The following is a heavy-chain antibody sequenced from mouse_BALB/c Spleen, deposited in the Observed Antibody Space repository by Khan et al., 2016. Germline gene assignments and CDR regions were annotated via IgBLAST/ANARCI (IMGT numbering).Heavy chain of an antibody. J-gene: IGHJ3*01. CDR3: ERAGYYGYLAY. CDR1: GFDFSRYW. Sequence: EVKLLESGGGLVHPGGSLKLSCAASGFDFSRYWMSWVRQAPGKGLEWIGEINPDSYTINYTPSLKDKFIISRDNAKNTLYLQMSKVRSEDTALYYCERAGYYGYLAYWGQGTLVTVSA. V-gene: IGHV4-1*02. D-gene: IGHD1-1*01. CDR2: INPDSYTI.